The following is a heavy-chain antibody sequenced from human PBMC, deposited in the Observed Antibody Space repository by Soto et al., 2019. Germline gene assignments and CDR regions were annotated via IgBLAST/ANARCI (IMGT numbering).Heavy chain of an antibody. CDR2: IYYSGST. J-gene: IGHJ4*02. CDR3: ARRGGHDRADFDY. CDR1: GGSISSGGYY. V-gene: IGHV4-31*03. D-gene: IGHD5-12*01. Sequence: SETLSLTCTVSGGSISSGGYYWSWIRQHPGKGLEWIGYIYYSGSTYYNPSLKSRVTISVDTSKNQFSLKLSSVTAADTAVYYCARRGGHDRADFDYWGQGTLVTVSS.